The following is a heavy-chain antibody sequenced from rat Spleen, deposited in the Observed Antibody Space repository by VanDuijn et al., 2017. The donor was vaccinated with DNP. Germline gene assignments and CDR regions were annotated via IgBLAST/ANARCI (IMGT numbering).Heavy chain of an antibody. CDR3: TNWDY. D-gene: IGHD4-2*01. V-gene: IGHV2S12*01. CDR1: GFSLTSYG. Sequence: QVQLKESGPGLVQPSQTLSLTCTVSGFSLTSYGVSWVRQPPGKGLEWIAAISSGGSTYYNSALKSRLSISRDTSKSQVFLKMNSLQTEDTAIYFCTNWDYWGQGVMVTVSS. J-gene: IGHJ2*01. CDR2: ISSGGST.